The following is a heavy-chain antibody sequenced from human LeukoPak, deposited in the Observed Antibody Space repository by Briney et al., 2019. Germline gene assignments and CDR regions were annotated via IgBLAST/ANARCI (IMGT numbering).Heavy chain of an antibody. J-gene: IGHJ3*02. D-gene: IGHD5-12*01. Sequence: GGTLRLSCAASGFTFSSYGMSWVRQAPGKGLEWVSAISGSGGSTYYADSVKGRFTISRDNSKNTLYLQMNSLRAEDTAVYYCAKDGYSGYPNDAFDIWGQGTMVTVSS. CDR3: AKDGYSGYPNDAFDI. V-gene: IGHV3-23*01. CDR1: GFTFSSYG. CDR2: ISGSGGST.